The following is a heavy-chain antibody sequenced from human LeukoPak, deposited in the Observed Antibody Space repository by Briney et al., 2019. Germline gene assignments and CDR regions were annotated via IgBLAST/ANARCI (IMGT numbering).Heavy chain of an antibody. J-gene: IGHJ5*02. Sequence: PGRSLRLSCAASRFTFSSYAMHWVRQAPGKGLEWVAVISYDGSNKYYADSVKGRFTISRDNSKNTLYLQMNSLRAEDTAVYYCARDATPTYYDILTGYYPNNWFDPWGQGTLVTVSS. D-gene: IGHD3-9*01. CDR2: ISYDGSNK. V-gene: IGHV3-30*01. CDR1: RFTFSSYA. CDR3: ARDATPTYYDILTGYYPNNWFDP.